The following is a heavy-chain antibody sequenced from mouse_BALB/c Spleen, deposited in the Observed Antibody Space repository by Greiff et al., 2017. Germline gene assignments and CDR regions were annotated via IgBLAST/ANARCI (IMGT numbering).Heavy chain of an antibody. CDR3: ARQGYDHWYFDV. CDR2: ISSGGSYT. J-gene: IGHJ1*01. Sequence: EVKLMESGGDLVKPGGSLKLSCAASGFTFSSYGMSWVRQTPDKRLEWVATISSGGSYTYYPDSVKGRFTISRDNAKNTLYLQMSSLKSEDTAMYYCARQGYDHWYFDVWGAGTTVTVSS. CDR1: GFTFSSYG. V-gene: IGHV5-6*01. D-gene: IGHD3-1*01.